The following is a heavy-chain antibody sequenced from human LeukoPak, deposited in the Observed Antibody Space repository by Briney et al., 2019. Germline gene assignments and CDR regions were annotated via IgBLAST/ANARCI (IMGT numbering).Heavy chain of an antibody. D-gene: IGHD4-17*01. CDR1: GFTFSSYW. Sequence: GGSLRLSCAASGFTFSSYWMHWVRQAPGKGLVWVSRINSDGSSTSYADSVKGRFTISRDNAKNTLYLQMNSLRAEDTAVYYCASPVTTYYYYGMDVWGQGTTVTASS. V-gene: IGHV3-74*01. J-gene: IGHJ6*02. CDR3: ASPVTTYYYYGMDV. CDR2: INSDGSST.